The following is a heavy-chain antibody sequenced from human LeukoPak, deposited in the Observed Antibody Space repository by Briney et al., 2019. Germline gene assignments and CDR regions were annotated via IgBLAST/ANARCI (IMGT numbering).Heavy chain of an antibody. Sequence: GGSLRLSCAASGFTFSSYAMHWVRQAPGKGLEWVAVISYDGSNKYYADSVKGRFTISRDNSKNTLYLQMNSLRAEDTAVYYCAGHHYYDSSGYYYYYYGMDVWGQGTTVTVSS. CDR1: GFTFSSYA. V-gene: IGHV3-30-3*01. D-gene: IGHD3-22*01. CDR2: ISYDGSNK. CDR3: AGHHYYDSSGYYYYYYGMDV. J-gene: IGHJ6*02.